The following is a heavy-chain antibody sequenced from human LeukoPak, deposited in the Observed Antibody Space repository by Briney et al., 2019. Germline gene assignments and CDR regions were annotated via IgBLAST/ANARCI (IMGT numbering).Heavy chain of an antibody. CDR1: GGSFSGYY. V-gene: IGHV4-34*01. Sequence: SETLSLTCAVYGGSFSGYYWSWIRQPPGKGLEWIGEINHRGSTNYNPSLKSRVTISVDTSKNQFSLKLSSVTAADTAVYYCARLPPRAFDIWGQGTMVTVSS. CDR3: ARLPPRAFDI. J-gene: IGHJ3*02. CDR2: INHRGST.